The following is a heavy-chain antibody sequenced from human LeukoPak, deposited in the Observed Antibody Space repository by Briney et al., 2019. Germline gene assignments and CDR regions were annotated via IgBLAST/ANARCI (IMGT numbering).Heavy chain of an antibody. Sequence: GASVKLSCKASGYSFTNYGITWVRQAPGQGLEWMGWINSYNGNTNHAQKLQGRVTMTTDTSTSTAYMELRGLRSDDTAGYYCARLKCSSTKCYADYWGQGTLVTVSS. CDR1: GYSFTNYG. CDR2: INSYNGNT. V-gene: IGHV1-18*04. J-gene: IGHJ4*02. D-gene: IGHD2-2*01. CDR3: ARLKCSSTKCYADY.